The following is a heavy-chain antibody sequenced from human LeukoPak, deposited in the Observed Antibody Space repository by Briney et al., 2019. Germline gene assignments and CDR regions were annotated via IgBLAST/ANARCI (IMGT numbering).Heavy chain of an antibody. CDR2: INTNTGNP. Sequence: ASVKVSCKASGGTFSSYAISWVRQAPGQGLEWMGWINTNTGNPTYAQGFTGRFVFSLDTSVSTAYLQISSLKAEDTAVYYCARATLYSSSWAYYYYYGMDVWGQGTTVTVSS. D-gene: IGHD6-13*01. V-gene: IGHV7-4-1*02. CDR1: GGTFSSYA. J-gene: IGHJ6*02. CDR3: ARATLYSSSWAYYYYYGMDV.